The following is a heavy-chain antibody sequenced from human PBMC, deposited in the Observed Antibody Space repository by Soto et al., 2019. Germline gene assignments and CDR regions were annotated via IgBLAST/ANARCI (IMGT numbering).Heavy chain of an antibody. CDR3: AKDLDYYDSSGYAFDI. Sequence: GESLKISCSASGFTFSSYAMSWVRQAPGKGLEWVSAISGSGGSTYYADSVKGRFTISRDNSKNTLYLQMNSLRAEDTAVYYCAKDLDYYDSSGYAFDIWGQGTMVTVSS. CDR2: ISGSGGST. D-gene: IGHD3-22*01. V-gene: IGHV3-23*01. CDR1: GFTFSSYA. J-gene: IGHJ3*02.